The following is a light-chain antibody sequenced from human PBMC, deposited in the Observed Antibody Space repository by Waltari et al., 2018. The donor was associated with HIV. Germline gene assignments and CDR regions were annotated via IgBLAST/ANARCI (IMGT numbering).Light chain of an antibody. J-gene: IGLJ1*01. V-gene: IGLV2-23*02. Sequence: QSALTQPASVSGSPGQSITISCTGTSSDVGGYNYVSCYQQHPVNAPKLMSYDVRNRPSGVSNRFSGSKSGNTASLTISGLQAEDEADYYCCSYAGSSTYVFGTGTKVTVL. CDR3: CSYAGSSTYV. CDR2: DVR. CDR1: SSDVGGYNY.